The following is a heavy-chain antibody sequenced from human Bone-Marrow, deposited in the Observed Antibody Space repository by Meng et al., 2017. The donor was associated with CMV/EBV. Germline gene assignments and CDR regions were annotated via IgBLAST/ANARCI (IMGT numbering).Heavy chain of an antibody. CDR3: ARALGYCSSTSCYTFDY. D-gene: IGHD2-2*02. CDR1: GFTFSSYS. J-gene: IGHJ4*02. Sequence: GGSLRLSCAASGFTFSSYSMNWVRQAPGKGLEWVSSISSSSSYIYYADSVEGRFTISRDNAKNSLYLQMNSLRAEDTAVYYCARALGYCSSTSCYTFDYWGQGTLVTVSS. CDR2: ISSSSSYI. V-gene: IGHV3-21*01.